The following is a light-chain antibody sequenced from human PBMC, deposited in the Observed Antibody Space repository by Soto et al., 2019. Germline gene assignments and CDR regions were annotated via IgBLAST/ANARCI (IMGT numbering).Light chain of an antibody. Sequence: QSALTQPPSASGSPGQSVTISCTGTSSDVGAYNYVSWYQHHPGKAPKLMIYEVIKRPSGVPDRFSASKSGNTASLTVSGLQTEDEADYYCTSYTGSNTVVFGGGTKLTVL. V-gene: IGLV2-8*01. CDR3: TSYTGSNTVV. CDR1: SSDVGAYNY. CDR2: EVI. J-gene: IGLJ2*01.